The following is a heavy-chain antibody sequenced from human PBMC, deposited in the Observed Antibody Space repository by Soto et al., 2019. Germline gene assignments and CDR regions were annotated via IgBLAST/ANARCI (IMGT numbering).Heavy chain of an antibody. CDR1: GGTFSSYA. Sequence: QVQLVQSGAEVKKPGSSVKVSCKASGGTFSSYAISWVRQAPGQGLEWMGGIIPIFGTANYAQKFQDRVTSTADEATSTAYMAVSSLRSEDTAGYYCARDRGQPCYCSSTSCYYYYGMDVWGQGTTVTVSS. CDR2: IIPIFGTA. V-gene: IGHV1-69*01. CDR3: ARDRGQPCYCSSTSCYYYYGMDV. J-gene: IGHJ6*02. D-gene: IGHD2-2*01.